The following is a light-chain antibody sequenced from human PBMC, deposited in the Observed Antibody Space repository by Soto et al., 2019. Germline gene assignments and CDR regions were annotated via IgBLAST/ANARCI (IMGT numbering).Light chain of an antibody. V-gene: IGLV2-8*01. CDR1: SSDVGEENY. CDR2: EVS. CDR3: QSYDSSLSGSEV. Sequence: QSALTQPPSASGSPGQSVTITCSGTSSDVGEENYVSWYQQHPGKVPKLILYEVSKRPSGVPDRFSGSRSGNTASLTVSGLQAEDEADYYCQSYDSSLSGSEVFGTGTKLTVL. J-gene: IGLJ1*01.